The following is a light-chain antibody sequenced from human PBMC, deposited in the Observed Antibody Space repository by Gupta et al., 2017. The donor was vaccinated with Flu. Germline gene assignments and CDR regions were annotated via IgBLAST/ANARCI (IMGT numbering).Light chain of an antibody. CDR3: QQYDTNPQA. V-gene: IGKV4-1*01. CDR1: QSVLYSSNNKNY. J-gene: IGKJ3*01. Sequence: DIVMTQSPDSLAVSLGERATINCKSSQSVLYSSNNKNYLAWYQQKPGQPPKLLIYWASTRESGVPDRFSGSGSGTDFTLTISSLQAEDVAVYYCQQYDTNPQAFGPGTKVDIK. CDR2: WAS.